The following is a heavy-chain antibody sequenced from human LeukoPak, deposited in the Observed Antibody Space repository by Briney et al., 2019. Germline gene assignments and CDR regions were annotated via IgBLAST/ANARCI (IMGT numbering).Heavy chain of an antibody. CDR2: ISYDGSDI. D-gene: IGHD4-17*01. Sequence: GRSLRLSCAASGFSFSTYAMHWVRQAPGKGLEWVAFISYDGSDIYYADSVKGRFIVSRDNSKNTLFLQVHNLRPDDTAVFYCVRDIIYGADFSDVWGKGTTVTVSS. J-gene: IGHJ6*04. V-gene: IGHV3-30*04. CDR3: VRDIIYGADFSDV. CDR1: GFSFSTYA.